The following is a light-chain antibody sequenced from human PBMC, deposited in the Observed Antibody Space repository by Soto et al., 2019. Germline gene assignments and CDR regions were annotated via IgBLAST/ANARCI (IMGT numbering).Light chain of an antibody. Sequence: ENVFTQSPGTLSLSPGETATLSCRASQSVSSSYLAWYQPKPGQAPRLLIYGASSRATGIPDRFSGSGSGTDFTLTISRLEPEDFAVYYCQQYGSSRAITFGQGTRLEIK. CDR2: GAS. J-gene: IGKJ5*01. CDR3: QQYGSSRAIT. V-gene: IGKV3-20*01. CDR1: QSVSSSY.